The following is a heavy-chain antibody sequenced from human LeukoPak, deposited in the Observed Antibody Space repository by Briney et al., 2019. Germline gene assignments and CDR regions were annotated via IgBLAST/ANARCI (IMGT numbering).Heavy chain of an antibody. CDR2: IYYSGST. CDR3: ARHSITMVRGVIITSGYLFDY. D-gene: IGHD3-10*01. V-gene: IGHV4-39*01. CDR1: GGSISSSSYY. J-gene: IGHJ4*02. Sequence: SETLSLTCTVSGGSISSSSYYWGWIRQPPGKGLEWIGSIYYSGSTYYNPSLKSRVTISVDTSKNQFSLKLSSVTAADTAVYYCARHSITMVRGVIITSGYLFDYWGQGTVVTVSS.